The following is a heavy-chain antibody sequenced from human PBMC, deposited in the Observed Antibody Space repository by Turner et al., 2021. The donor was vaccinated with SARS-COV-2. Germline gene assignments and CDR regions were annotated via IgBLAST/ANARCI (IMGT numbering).Heavy chain of an antibody. CDR3: ARDSLVAGTKHFDT. CDR1: PFIFSHDG. J-gene: IGHJ4*02. CDR2: MRYDGSEK. Sequence: QVQLVESGGDVIQPGRPLRLSCAASPFIFSHDGIHWFRQAPCRGLEWVAHMRYDGSEKYYAESVKDRINISRDNSKNTLYLEVNNLRAEDSAVYYCARDSLVAGTKHFDTWGQGTLVTVSS. V-gene: IGHV3-33*01. D-gene: IGHD1-7*01.